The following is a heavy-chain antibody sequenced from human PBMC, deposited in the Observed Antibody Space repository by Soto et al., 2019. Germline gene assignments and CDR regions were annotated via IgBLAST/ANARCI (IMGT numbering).Heavy chain of an antibody. D-gene: IGHD2-2*01. V-gene: IGHV3-7*05. CDR2: IKQDGSEK. J-gene: IGHJ6*02. CDR1: GFTFSSYW. Sequence: PGGSLRLSCAASGFTFSSYWMSWVRQAPGKGLEWVANIKQDGSEKYYVDSVKGRFTISRDNAKNSLYLQMNSLRAEDTAVYYCARVLVWINCSSTSCYSYYYYGMDVWGQGTTVTVSS. CDR3: ARVLVWINCSSTSCYSYYYYGMDV.